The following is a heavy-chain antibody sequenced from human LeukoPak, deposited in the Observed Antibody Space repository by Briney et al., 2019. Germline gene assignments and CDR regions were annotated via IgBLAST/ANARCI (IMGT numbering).Heavy chain of an antibody. CDR1: AGSISNCY. CDR2: IYYIGST. D-gene: IGHD1-14*01. Sequence: SETLSLTCTVSAGSISNCYWSWIRQPPGKGLEWIGYIYYIGSTNYNPSLTSRVTLSVDTSKNQFSLKLTSVTAADTAVYFCAGARFNQAYYYMDVWGKGTTVTVSS. CDR3: AGARFNQAYYYMDV. J-gene: IGHJ6*03. V-gene: IGHV4-59*01.